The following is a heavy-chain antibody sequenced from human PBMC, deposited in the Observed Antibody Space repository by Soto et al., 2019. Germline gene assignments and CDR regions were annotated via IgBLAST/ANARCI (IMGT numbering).Heavy chain of an antibody. Sequence: GESLKISCKGSGFTFTNYWIAWVRQMPVKGLEWMGIIYPGDSDTSYSPSFQGQVTISADKSINTAYLHWSSLKASDTAIYYCAKHEGYCSTTTCSNFDYWGQGTLVTVSS. D-gene: IGHD2-2*01. CDR1: GFTFTNYW. CDR2: IYPGDSDT. J-gene: IGHJ4*02. V-gene: IGHV5-51*01. CDR3: AKHEGYCSTTTCSNFDY.